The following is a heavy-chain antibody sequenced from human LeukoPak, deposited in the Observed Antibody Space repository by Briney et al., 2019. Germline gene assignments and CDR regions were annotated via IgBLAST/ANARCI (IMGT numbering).Heavy chain of an antibody. CDR3: AREGLGQLLSGRYQPLDY. J-gene: IGHJ4*02. CDR2: ISSSSSYI. CDR1: GSTFSSYS. V-gene: IGHV3-21*01. Sequence: GGSLRLSCAASGSTFSSYSMNWVRQAPGKGLEWVSSISSSSSYIYYADSVKGRFTISRDNAKNSLYLQMNSLRAEDTAVYYCAREGLGQLLSGRYQPLDYWGQGTLVTVSS. D-gene: IGHD2-2*01.